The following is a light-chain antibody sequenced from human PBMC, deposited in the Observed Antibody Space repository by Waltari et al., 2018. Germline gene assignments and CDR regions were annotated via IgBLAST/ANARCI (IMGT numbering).Light chain of an antibody. Sequence: IVLTQSPGTLSLSHGERATLSCRASQSVSSSYLAWYQQKPGQAPRLLIYGASSRATGIPDRFSGSGSGTDFTLTISRLEPEDFAVYYCQQYGSSPGYTFGQGTKLEI. CDR2: GAS. CDR3: QQYGSSPGYT. CDR1: QSVSSSY. J-gene: IGKJ2*01. V-gene: IGKV3-20*01.